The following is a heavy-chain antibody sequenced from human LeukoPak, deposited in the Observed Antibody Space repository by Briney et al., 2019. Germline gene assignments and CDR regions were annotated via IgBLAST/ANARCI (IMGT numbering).Heavy chain of an antibody. CDR3: ARYSCPNGVCYYFDY. V-gene: IGHV4-59*01. CDR1: GGSISSYY. D-gene: IGHD2-8*01. Sequence: SETLSLTCTVSGGSISSYYWSWLRQPPGKGLEWIGYIYYNGYTNYNPSLKSRVTISVDTPKNQFSLKLSSVTAADTAVYYCARYSCPNGVCYYFDYWGQGTLVTVSS. CDR2: IYYNGYT. J-gene: IGHJ4*02.